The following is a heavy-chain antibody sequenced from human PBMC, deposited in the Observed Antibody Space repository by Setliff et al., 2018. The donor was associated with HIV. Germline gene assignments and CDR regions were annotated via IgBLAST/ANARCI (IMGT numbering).Heavy chain of an antibody. D-gene: IGHD2-8*01. CDR1: GDTISSYG. Sequence: GASVKVSCKASGDTISSYGISWVRQAPGQGLEWMGGIIPIYGSANFAQKFQDRVTITADESTSTAYMELRSLRSDDTAVYYCARKYCTNGVCYKTGKFDYWGQGTLVTVSS. CDR3: ARKYCTNGVCYKTGKFDY. CDR2: IIPIYGSA. V-gene: IGHV1-69*13. J-gene: IGHJ4*02.